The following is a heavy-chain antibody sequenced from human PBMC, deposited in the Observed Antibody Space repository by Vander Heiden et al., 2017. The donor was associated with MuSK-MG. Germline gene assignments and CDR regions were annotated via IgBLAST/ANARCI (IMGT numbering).Heavy chain of an antibody. CDR3: ARPPNTAMAEYYFDY. CDR1: GYSISSGYY. Sequence: QVQLQESGPGLVKPSETLSLTCAVSGYSISSGYYWGWIRQPPGKGLEWIGSIYHSGSTYYNPSLKSRVTISVDTSKNQFSLKLSSVTAADTAVYYCARPPNTAMAEYYFDYWGQGTLVTVSS. D-gene: IGHD5-18*01. V-gene: IGHV4-38-2*01. CDR2: IYHSGST. J-gene: IGHJ4*02.